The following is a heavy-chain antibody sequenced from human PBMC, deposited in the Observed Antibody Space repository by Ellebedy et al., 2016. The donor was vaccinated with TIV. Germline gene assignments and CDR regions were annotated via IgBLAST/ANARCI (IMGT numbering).Heavy chain of an antibody. V-gene: IGHV1-18*04. D-gene: IGHD2-8*01. J-gene: IGHJ4*02. CDR2: INAYDGIT. Sequence: AASVKVSCKASGFTFNSHGLAWVRQAPGLGLEWMGWINAYDGITNYAEKFQGRVTMTTDTPTSTAYMDLRDLTSDDTAIYYWARGDRLQTWSKHFDYWGQGTMVTVTS. CDR3: ARGDRLQTWSKHFDY. CDR1: GFTFNSHG.